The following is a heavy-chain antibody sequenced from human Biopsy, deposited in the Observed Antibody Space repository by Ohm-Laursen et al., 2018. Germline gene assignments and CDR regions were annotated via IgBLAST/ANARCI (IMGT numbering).Heavy chain of an antibody. CDR3: ARDASQGFDS. V-gene: IGHV3-74*01. CDR2: SNTDGSRT. Sequence: GSLRLSCAASGFTFNNYWMHWVRQAPGKGLVWVSRSNTDGSRTNYADSVKGRFTTSTDNAKNTLYLYMSSLTVEDTAVYFCARDASQGFDSWGQGTLVTVSS. J-gene: IGHJ5*01. CDR1: GFTFNNYW.